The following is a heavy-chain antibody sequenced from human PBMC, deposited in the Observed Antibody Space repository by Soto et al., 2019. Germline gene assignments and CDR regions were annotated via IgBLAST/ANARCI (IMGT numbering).Heavy chain of an antibody. J-gene: IGHJ6*02. CDR1: GGSVSSGSYY. Sequence: SETLSLTCTVSGGSVSSGSYYWSWIRQPPGKGLEWIGYIYYSGSTNYNPSLKSRVTISVDTSKNQFSLKLSSVTAADTAVYYCARWQLDYYYYGMDVWGQGTTVTVSS. CDR2: IYYSGST. V-gene: IGHV4-61*01. D-gene: IGHD6-6*01. CDR3: ARWQLDYYYYGMDV.